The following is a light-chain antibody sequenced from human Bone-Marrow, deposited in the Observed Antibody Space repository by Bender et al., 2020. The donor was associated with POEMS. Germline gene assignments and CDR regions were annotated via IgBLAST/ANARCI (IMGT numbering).Light chain of an antibody. V-gene: IGLV1-44*01. CDR2: INN. CDR1: SSNIGTNP. J-gene: IGLJ3*02. CDR3: AAWEDSLNGWV. Sequence: QSVLTQPPSASGTPGQRVTISCSGSSSNIGTNPVNWYQQLPGTAPKLLIYINNKRPSGVPDRFSGFKSGTSASLAIRGLQSEDEADYYCAAWEDSLNGWVFGGGTKLTVL.